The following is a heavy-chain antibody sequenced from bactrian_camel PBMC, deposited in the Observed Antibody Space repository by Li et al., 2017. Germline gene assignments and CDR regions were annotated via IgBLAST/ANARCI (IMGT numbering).Heavy chain of an antibody. CDR3: GELGSGGY. V-gene: IGHV3S9*01. Sequence: VQLVESGGASVQAGGSLTLSCIASGYTVTSYCMGWFRQVPGKEREGVAAIDSDGIASYADSVKGRFTISRDNAKNTVYLELSSLVTEDTATYYCGELGSGGYWGQGTQVTVS. CDR1: GYTVTSYC. J-gene: IGHJ6*01. CDR2: IDSDGIA.